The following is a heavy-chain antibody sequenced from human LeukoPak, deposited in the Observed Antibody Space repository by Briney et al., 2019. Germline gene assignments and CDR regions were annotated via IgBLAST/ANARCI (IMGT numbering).Heavy chain of an antibody. CDR2: FDPEDGEDGET. Sequence: ASVKVSCKVSGYSLIEVAMHWVRQAPGKGLEWVGSFDPEDGEDGETHYAQKFQGRVTMTEDASTDTAYMELTRLSSEDTALYYCAITDRYAGRPFDYWGQGTLVTISS. V-gene: IGHV1-24*01. CDR3: AITDRYAGRPFDY. J-gene: IGHJ4*02. CDR1: GYSLIEVA. D-gene: IGHD3-9*01.